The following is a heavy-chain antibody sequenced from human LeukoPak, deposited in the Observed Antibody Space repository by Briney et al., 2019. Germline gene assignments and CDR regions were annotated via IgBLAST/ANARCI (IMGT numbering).Heavy chain of an antibody. CDR3: ARIGPILGAAWVDY. Sequence: PSETLSLTCAVSGYSISSNHRWGWIRQPPGKGLEWIGYIFYAGSTYYNPSLKSRVTMSVDTSKNQFSLRLSSVTAVDTAVYYCARIGPILGAAWVDYWGQGTLVSVSS. CDR2: IFYAGST. CDR1: GYSISSNHR. V-gene: IGHV4-28*01. J-gene: IGHJ4*02. D-gene: IGHD3-3*02.